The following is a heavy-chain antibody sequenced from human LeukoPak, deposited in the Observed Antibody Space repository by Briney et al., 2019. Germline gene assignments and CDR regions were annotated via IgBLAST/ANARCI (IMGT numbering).Heavy chain of an antibody. D-gene: IGHD1-1*01. J-gene: IGHJ3*02. CDR1: GFTFSSYG. Sequence: GRSLRLSCAASGFTFSSYGMHWVRQAPGKGLEWVAVIWYDGSNKYYADSVKGRFTISRDNSKNTLYLQMNSLRAEDTAVYYCAKPRAGTTSAFDIWGQGTMVTVSS. CDR2: IWYDGSNK. V-gene: IGHV3-33*06. CDR3: AKPRAGTTSAFDI.